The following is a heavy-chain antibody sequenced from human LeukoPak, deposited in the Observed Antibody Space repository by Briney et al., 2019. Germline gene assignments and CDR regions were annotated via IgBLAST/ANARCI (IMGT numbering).Heavy chain of an antibody. V-gene: IGHV3-11*04. J-gene: IGHJ4*02. CDR2: MSSSGSTR. D-gene: IGHD3-10*01. CDR3: ARERTPKYYYGSGSYDRYYDH. Sequence: GGSLRLSCAASGFTLSDYYMNWIRQAPGKGLEWISFMSSSGSTRYYADSVKGRFTISGDTTKNSLYLQMNSLRAEDTAVYYCARERTPKYYYGSGSYDRYYDHWGQGTLVTVSS. CDR1: GFTLSDYY.